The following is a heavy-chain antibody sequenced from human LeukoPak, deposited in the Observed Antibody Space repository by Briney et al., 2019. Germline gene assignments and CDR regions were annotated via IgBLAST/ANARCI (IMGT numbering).Heavy chain of an antibody. D-gene: IGHD3-10*01. J-gene: IGHJ1*01. Sequence: PSETLSLTCTVSGGSISSYCWSWIRQPAGKGLEWIGRIYTSGSTNYNPSLKSRVTMSVDTSKNQFSLKLSSVTAADTAVYYCARDQDYYGSGSYGPDHWGQGILVTVSS. CDR2: IYTSGST. V-gene: IGHV4-4*07. CDR1: GGSISSYC. CDR3: ARDQDYYGSGSYGPDH.